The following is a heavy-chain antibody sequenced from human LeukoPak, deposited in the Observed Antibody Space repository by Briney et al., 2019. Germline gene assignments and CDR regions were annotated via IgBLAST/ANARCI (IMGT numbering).Heavy chain of an antibody. V-gene: IGHV3-23*01. CDR3: AKEIVLAVTTEVGDY. Sequence: GGSLRLSCAASGFTFSSYAMGWVRQAPGKGLEWVSAISGSGGSTYYADSVKGRFTISRDNSKNTLYLQMNSLRAEDTAVYYCAKEIVLAVTTEVGDYWGQGTLVTVSS. D-gene: IGHD4-17*01. CDR2: ISGSGGST. J-gene: IGHJ4*02. CDR1: GFTFSSYA.